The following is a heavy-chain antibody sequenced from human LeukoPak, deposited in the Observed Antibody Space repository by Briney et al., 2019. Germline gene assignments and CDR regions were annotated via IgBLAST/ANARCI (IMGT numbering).Heavy chain of an antibody. CDR3: ARDGSTWFNWFDP. V-gene: IGHV3-21*01. D-gene: IGHD6-13*01. CDR2: ISSSSIYI. Sequence: GGSLRLSCAASGFTFSSYAMNWVRQAPGKGLEWVSSISSSSIYIYYADSVKGRFTISRDNAKNSLYLQMNSLKAEDTAVYYCARDGSTWFNWFDPWGQGTLATVSS. J-gene: IGHJ5*02. CDR1: GFTFSSYA.